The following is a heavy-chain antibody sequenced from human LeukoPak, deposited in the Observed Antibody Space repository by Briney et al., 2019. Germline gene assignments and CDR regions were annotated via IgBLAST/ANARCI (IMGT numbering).Heavy chain of an antibody. V-gene: IGHV3-48*03. CDR1: GFTFSSHE. J-gene: IGHJ3*01. CDR2: ISDSGSPI. D-gene: IGHD3-9*01. CDR3: ARQTLGATGYSALDF. Sequence: PGGSLRLSCAASGFTFSSHEMNWVRQAPGKGLEWVSYISDSGSPIYYADSVKGRFTVSRDNAKNSLYLQMNSLRAEDTALYYCARQTLGATGYSALDFWGQGTLVTVSS.